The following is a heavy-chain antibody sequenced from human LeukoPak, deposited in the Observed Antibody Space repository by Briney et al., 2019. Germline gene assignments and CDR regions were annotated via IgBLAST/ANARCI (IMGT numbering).Heavy chain of an antibody. CDR3: ARDRTTVTKYYYYYYMDV. V-gene: IGHV1-2*02. CDR2: INPNSGGT. D-gene: IGHD4-17*01. Sequence: ASVKVSCKASGYTFTGYYIHWVRQAPGQGLEWMGWINPNSGGTNYAQKFQGRVTMTRDTSISTTYMELSRMRSDDTAVYYCARDRTTVTKYYYYYYMDVWGNGTTVTVSS. J-gene: IGHJ6*03. CDR1: GYTFTGYY.